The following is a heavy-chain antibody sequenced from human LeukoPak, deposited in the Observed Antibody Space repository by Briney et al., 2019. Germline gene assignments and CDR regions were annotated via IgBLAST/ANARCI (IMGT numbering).Heavy chain of an antibody. D-gene: IGHD3-10*02. CDR2: MSWNSSSI. V-gene: IGHV3-9*01. CDR3: AELGISMIGGV. CDR1: GFTFDDYA. Sequence: PGGSLRLSCAASGFTFDDYAMHWVRHAPGKGMAWVAGMSWNSSSIDYAESVKGRFTIYKDNAKKSMYLQMDSLRAEDTAVYYCAELGISMIGGVWGKGTTVTISS. J-gene: IGHJ6*04.